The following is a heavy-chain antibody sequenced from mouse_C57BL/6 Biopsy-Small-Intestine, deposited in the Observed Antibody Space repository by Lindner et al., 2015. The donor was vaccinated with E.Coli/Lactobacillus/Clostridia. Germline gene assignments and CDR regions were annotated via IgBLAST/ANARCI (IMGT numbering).Heavy chain of an antibody. CDR2: IYPRSGNT. CDR1: GYTFTSYG. V-gene: IGHV1-81*01. Sequence: VQLQESGAELARPRASVKLSCKASGYTFTSYGISWVKQRTGQGLEWIGEIYPRSGNTYYNEKFKGKATPTVDQSSSTAYMQLNSLTSEDSAVYYCARASTMVRTWFAYWGQGTLVTVSA. J-gene: IGHJ3*01. CDR3: ARASTMVRTWFAY. D-gene: IGHD2-2*01.